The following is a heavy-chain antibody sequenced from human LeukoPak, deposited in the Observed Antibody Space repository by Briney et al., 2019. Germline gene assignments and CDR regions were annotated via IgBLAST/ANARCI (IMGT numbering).Heavy chain of an antibody. CDR1: GGSISSYY. J-gene: IGHJ5*02. Sequence: PSETLSLTCTVSGGSISSYYWSWIRQPAGKGLEWIGRIYTSGSTNYNPSLKSRVTMLVDTSKNQFSLKLSSVTAADTAVYYCARDCPTYYDFWSGYNWFDPWGQGTLVTVSS. D-gene: IGHD3-3*01. V-gene: IGHV4-4*07. CDR3: ARDCPTYYDFWSGYNWFDP. CDR2: IYTSGST.